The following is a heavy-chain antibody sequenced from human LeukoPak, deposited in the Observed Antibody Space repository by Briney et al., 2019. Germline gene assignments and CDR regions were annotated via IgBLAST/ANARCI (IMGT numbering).Heavy chain of an antibody. CDR3: AQRVAATLAFDY. CDR2: IYWDDDK. J-gene: IGHJ4*02. V-gene: IGHV2-5*02. D-gene: IGHD2-15*01. Sequence: SGPTLVNPTQTLTLTCTFSGFSLSTSGVGVGWIRQPPGKALEWLALIYWDDDKRYSPSLKSRLTITRDTSKNQVVLTMTNMDPVDTATYYCAQRVAATLAFDYWGQGTLVTVSS. CDR1: GFSLSTSGVG.